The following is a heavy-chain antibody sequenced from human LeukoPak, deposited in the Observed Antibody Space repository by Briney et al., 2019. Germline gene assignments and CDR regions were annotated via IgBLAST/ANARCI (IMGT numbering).Heavy chain of an antibody. D-gene: IGHD3-10*01. V-gene: IGHV4-34*01. CDR2: INHSGST. Sequence: SETLSLTCAVYGGSFSGYYWSWIRQPPGKGLEWIGEINHSGSTNYNPSLKSRVTISVDTSKNQFSLKLSSVTAADTAVYYCASGSFDGSGSYYTYYYYYMDVWGKGTTVTVSS. CDR3: ASGSFDGSGSYYTYYYYYMDV. J-gene: IGHJ6*03. CDR1: GGSFSGYY.